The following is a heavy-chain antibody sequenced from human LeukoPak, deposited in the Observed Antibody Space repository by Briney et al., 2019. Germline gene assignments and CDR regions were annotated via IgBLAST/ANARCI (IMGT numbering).Heavy chain of an antibody. CDR2: ISAYNGNT. Sequence: GASVKVSCKASGYTFTSYGISWVRQAPGQGLEWMGWISAYNGNTNYAQKLQGRVTMTTDTSTSTAYMELRSLRSDDTAVYYCARNWNDGVAYYYYCMDVWGKGTTVTVSS. J-gene: IGHJ6*03. CDR1: GYTFTSYG. V-gene: IGHV1-18*01. D-gene: IGHD1-1*01. CDR3: ARNWNDGVAYYYYCMDV.